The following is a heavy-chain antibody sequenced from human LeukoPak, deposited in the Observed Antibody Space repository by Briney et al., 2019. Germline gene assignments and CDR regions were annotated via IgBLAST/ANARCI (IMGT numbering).Heavy chain of an antibody. V-gene: IGHV4-34*01. CDR1: GGSFSSYY. J-gene: IGHJ2*01. CDR2: INHSGSS. D-gene: IGHD4-17*01. CDR3: ARRIALYYGDYGWYFDL. Sequence: SETLSLTCAVYGGSFSSYYWSWIRQPPGKGLEWIGEINHSGSSNYYPSLKSRVTISVDTSKNQFSLKLSSVTAADTAVYYCARRIALYYGDYGWYFDLWGRGTLVTVSS.